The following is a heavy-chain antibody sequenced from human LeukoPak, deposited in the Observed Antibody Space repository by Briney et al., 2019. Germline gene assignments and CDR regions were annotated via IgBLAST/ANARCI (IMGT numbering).Heavy chain of an antibody. CDR2: IYYGGST. D-gene: IGHD3-22*01. Sequence: SETLSLTCTVSGGSISSYYWSWIRQPPGKGLEWIGYIYYGGSTNYNPSLKSRVTISVDTSKNQFSLKLSSVTAADTAVYYCARYYYDSSGYYYGYFDYWGQGTLVTVSS. CDR1: GGSISSYY. J-gene: IGHJ4*02. CDR3: ARYYYDSSGYYYGYFDY. V-gene: IGHV4-59*01.